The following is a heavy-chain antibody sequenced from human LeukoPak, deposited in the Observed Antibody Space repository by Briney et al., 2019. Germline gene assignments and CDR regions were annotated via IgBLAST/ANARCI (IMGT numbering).Heavy chain of an antibody. D-gene: IGHD4-23*01. J-gene: IGHJ1*01. Sequence: PGGSLRLSCAASGFTFSSNYMSWVRQAPGKGLEWVSVIYSGGSTYYADSVKGRFTISRDNSKNTLYLQMNSLRAEDTAVYYCARDAGGGNSEYFQHWGQGTLVTVSS. CDR2: IYSGGST. CDR3: ARDAGGGNSEYFQH. V-gene: IGHV3-53*01. CDR1: GFTFSSNY.